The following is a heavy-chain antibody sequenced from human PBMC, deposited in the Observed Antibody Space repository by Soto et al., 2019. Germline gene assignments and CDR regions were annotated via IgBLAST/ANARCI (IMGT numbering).Heavy chain of an antibody. Sequence: GGYLRLSCAASGFTCTNYVMNWVGQAPGKGLEWVSAVNSGGTTYYTDSVKGRFTISRDNSKNTLYLQMSSLSAEDTAVYYCEQDHSGYGRFALRGQGTPVTAS. CDR3: EQDHSGYGRFAL. CDR2: VNSGGTT. J-gene: IGHJ4*02. CDR1: GFTCTNYV. D-gene: IGHD5-12*01. V-gene: IGHV3-23*01.